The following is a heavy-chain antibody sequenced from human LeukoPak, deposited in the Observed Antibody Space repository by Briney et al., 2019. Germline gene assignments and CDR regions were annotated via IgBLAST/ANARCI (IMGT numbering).Heavy chain of an antibody. CDR2: ISTSSSYI. CDR3: VRNCYGYGSGGYFPEHFHH. D-gene: IGHD3-22*01. J-gene: IGHJ1*01. Sequence: GGSLRLSCAASGFTFDDYGMSWVRQAPGKGLEWVSSISTSSSYIFYADSVKGRFTISRDNAKNSLYLQMDSLRAEDTAVYFCVRNCYGYGSGGYFPEHFHHWGQGTLVNVAS. V-gene: IGHV3-21*01. CDR1: GFTFDDYG.